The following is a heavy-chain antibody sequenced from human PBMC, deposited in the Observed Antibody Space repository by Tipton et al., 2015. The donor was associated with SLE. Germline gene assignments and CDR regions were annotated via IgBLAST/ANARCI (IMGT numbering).Heavy chain of an antibody. J-gene: IGHJ5*02. CDR3: ARWVLGTRWGFDP. Sequence: TLSLTCAVYGGSFSGYYWSWIRQPPGKGLEWIGEINHSGSTNYNPSLKSRVTISVDTSKNQFSLKLNSVTAADTAVYFCARWVLGTRWGFDPWGQGTLVTVSS. D-gene: IGHD7-27*01. V-gene: IGHV4-34*01. CDR1: GGSFSGYY. CDR2: INHSGST.